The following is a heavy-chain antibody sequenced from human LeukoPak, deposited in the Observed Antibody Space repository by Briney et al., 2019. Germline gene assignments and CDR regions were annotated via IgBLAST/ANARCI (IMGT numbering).Heavy chain of an antibody. D-gene: IGHD2-2*02. J-gene: IGHJ4*02. CDR2: ISYDGTNK. CDR1: GFTFSSYG. Sequence: GGSLRLSCAASGFTFSSYGMHWVRQAPGKGLEWVAIISYDGTNKYYADSVKGRFTISRDNSRKALFLQMNSLRAEDTAVYFCARPPHSCSSTSCYSQYWGQGTLVTVSP. CDR3: ARPPHSCSSTSCYSQY. V-gene: IGHV3-30*03.